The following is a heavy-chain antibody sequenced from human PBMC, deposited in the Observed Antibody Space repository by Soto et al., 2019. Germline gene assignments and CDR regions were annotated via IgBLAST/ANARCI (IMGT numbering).Heavy chain of an antibody. D-gene: IGHD6-19*01. CDR1: GYSFTTYW. V-gene: IGHV5-51*01. CDR3: ARRRSYGSGWDR. Sequence: GESLKISCKGSGYSFTTYWIGWVRQMPGKGLEWMGIIYPPDSQARYSPSFQGQVTLSVDKSINTAYLQWSSLKASDTPMYYCARRRSYGSGWDRWGQGTRGTVAS. CDR2: IYPPDSQA. J-gene: IGHJ4*02.